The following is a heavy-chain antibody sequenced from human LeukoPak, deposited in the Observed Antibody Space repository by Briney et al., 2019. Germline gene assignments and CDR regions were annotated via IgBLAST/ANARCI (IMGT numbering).Heavy chain of an antibody. CDR1: GFTFDDYG. CDR3: ARERANSWTVWYFDL. J-gene: IGHJ2*01. CDR2: INWNGGST. D-gene: IGHD6-13*01. Sequence: PGGSLRLSCAASGFTFDDYGMSWVRQAPGKGLEWVSGINWNGGSTGYADSVKGRFTISRDNAKNSLYLQMNSLRAEDTALYYCARERANSWTVWYFDLWGRGTLVTVSS. V-gene: IGHV3-20*04.